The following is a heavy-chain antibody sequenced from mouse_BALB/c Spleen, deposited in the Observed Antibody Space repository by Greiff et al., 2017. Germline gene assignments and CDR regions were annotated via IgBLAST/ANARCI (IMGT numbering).Heavy chain of an antibody. CDR1: GYTFTDYY. V-gene: IGHV1-84*02. Sequence: QVQLQQSGPELVKPGASVKISCKASGYTFTDYYINWVKQKPGQGLEWIGWIYPGSGNTKYNEKFKGKATLTVDTSSSTAYMQLSSLTSEDTAVYFCATGELGLRDYYAMDYWGQGTSVTVSS. CDR2: IYPGSGNT. J-gene: IGHJ4*01. CDR3: ATGELGLRDYYAMDY. D-gene: IGHD3-1*01.